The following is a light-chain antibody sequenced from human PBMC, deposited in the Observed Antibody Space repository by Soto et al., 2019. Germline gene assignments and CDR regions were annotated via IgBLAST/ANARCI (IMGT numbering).Light chain of an antibody. J-gene: IGKJ2*01. CDR3: EDRSNWTLN. V-gene: IGKV3-11*01. CDR2: DAS. CDR1: QSVSTS. Sequence: ELVLTQSPATLSLSPAERATLSCRASQSVSTSLAWYQKKPGLGPRLLIYDASNRATGSPARFSGSGSGTGFTLTISSPEPEDFAVYYCEDRSNWTLNFGKENKLEIK.